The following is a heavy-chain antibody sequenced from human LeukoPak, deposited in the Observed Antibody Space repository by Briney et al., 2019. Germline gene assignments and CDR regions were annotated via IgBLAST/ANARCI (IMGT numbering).Heavy chain of an antibody. CDR2: VDTDGSIT. CDR1: GFTFSSYW. J-gene: IGHJ2*01. Sequence: GGSLRLSCAVSGFTFSSYWMHWVRQAPGKGLVWVSHVDTDGSITTYADSVKGRFTISRDNTKNTLYLQMSSLRVKDTAVYYCVRDRGYHFDLWGRGTLVTVSS. V-gene: IGHV3-74*01. D-gene: IGHD3-10*01. CDR3: VRDRGYHFDL.